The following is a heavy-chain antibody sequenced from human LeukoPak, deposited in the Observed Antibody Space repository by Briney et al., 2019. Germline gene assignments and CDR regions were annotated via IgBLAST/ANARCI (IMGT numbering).Heavy chain of an antibody. D-gene: IGHD3-10*02. CDR2: ISSSSSYI. V-gene: IGHV3-21*01. Sequence: GGSLRLSCAASGFTFSIYSMTWVRQAPGKGLEWVSLISSSSSYINYADSVKGRFTISRDNAKNSLYLQMNSLRAEDTAVYYCAELGITMIGGVWGKGTTVTISS. J-gene: IGHJ6*04. CDR3: AELGITMIGGV. CDR1: GFTFSIYS.